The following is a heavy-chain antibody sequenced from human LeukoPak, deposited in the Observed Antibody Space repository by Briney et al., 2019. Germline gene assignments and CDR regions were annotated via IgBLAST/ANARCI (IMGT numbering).Heavy chain of an antibody. CDR1: GGPFSGYY. CDR3: ARHLGYSSRWYRRRAFDI. Sequence: SETLSLTCGVYGGPFSGYYCNWIRQSPGKGLEWIGEINHSGSTNYNPSLKSRVTISVDTSKNQFSLKLSSVTAADTAVYYCARHLGYSSRWYRRRAFDIWGQGTMVTVSS. D-gene: IGHD6-13*01. V-gene: IGHV4-34*01. CDR2: INHSGST. J-gene: IGHJ3*02.